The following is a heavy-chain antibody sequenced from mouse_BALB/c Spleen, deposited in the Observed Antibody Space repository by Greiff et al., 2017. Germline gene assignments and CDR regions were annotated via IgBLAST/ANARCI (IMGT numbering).Heavy chain of an antibody. CDR2: INPSTGYT. CDR1: GYTFTSYW. J-gene: IGHJ4*01. CDR3: ARDDSMDY. D-gene: IGHD2-4*01. V-gene: IGHV1-7*01. Sequence: QVQLQQPGAELVRPGASVKLSCKASGYTFTSYWMHWVKQRPGQGLEWIGYINPSTGYTEYNQKFKDKATLTADKSSSTAYMQLSSLTSEDSAVYYCARDDSMDYWGQGTSVTVSS.